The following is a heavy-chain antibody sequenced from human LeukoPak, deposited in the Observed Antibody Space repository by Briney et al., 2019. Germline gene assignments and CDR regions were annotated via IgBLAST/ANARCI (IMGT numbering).Heavy chain of an antibody. Sequence: GASVKLSCKASGYTFTTHGIAWVRQAPGHGLELMGWISAYNGNTNYAQSLQGRGTMTTETSTNTAYLVLRSLRSDDTAAYYCGRDGFFELWGRRAKFTVCS. CDR2: ISAYNGNT. CDR1: GYTFTTHG. J-gene: IGHJ2*01. V-gene: IGHV1-18*01. CDR3: GRDGFFEL.